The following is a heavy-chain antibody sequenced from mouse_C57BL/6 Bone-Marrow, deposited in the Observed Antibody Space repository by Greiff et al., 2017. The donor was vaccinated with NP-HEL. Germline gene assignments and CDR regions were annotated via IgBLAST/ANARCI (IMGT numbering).Heavy chain of an antibody. Sequence: QVQLQQSGAELAKPGASVKLSCKASGYTFTSYWMHWVKQRPGQGLEWIGYINPSSGYTKYNQKFKDKATLTAAKSSSTAYMQLSSLTYDDSAVYYCARVYYGPPEFAYWGQGTLVTVSA. CDR2: INPSSGYT. CDR1: GYTFTSYW. V-gene: IGHV1-7*01. J-gene: IGHJ3*01. CDR3: ARVYYGPPEFAY. D-gene: IGHD2-1*01.